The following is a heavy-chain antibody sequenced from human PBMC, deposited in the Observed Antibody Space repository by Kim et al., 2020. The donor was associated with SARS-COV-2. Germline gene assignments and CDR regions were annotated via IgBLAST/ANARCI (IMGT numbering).Heavy chain of an antibody. V-gene: IGHV3-48*04. D-gene: IGHD1-26*01. J-gene: IGHJ2*01. Sequence: GGSLRLSCAASGFTFSSYSMNWVRKAPGKGLEWVSYISSSSSTIYYADSVKGRFTISRDNAKNSLYLQMNSLRAEDTAVYYCARDDGVGANWYFDLWGRGTLVTVSS. CDR2: ISSSSSTI. CDR3: ARDDGVGANWYFDL. CDR1: GFTFSSYS.